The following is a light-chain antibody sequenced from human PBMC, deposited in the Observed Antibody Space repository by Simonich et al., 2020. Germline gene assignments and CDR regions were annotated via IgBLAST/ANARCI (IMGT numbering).Light chain of an antibody. V-gene: IGLV2-8*01. CDR1: SSDVGGYNY. J-gene: IGLJ2*01. CDR3: SSYAGSNNLV. CDR2: EVS. Sequence: QSALTQPASVSGSPGQSVTISCTGTSSDVGGYNYVSCYQQHPGKAPKLMIYEVSKRPSGVPDRFSGYKSGNTASLTVSGLQAEDEADYYCSSYAGSNNLVFGGGTKLTVL.